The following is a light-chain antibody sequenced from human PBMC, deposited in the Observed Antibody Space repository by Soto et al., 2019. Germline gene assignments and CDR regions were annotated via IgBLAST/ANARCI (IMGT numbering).Light chain of an antibody. Sequence: QSVLTQPASVSGSPGQSITISCTGTSSDVGGYNYVSWYQRYPGKAPKLMIYDVSNRPSGVSNRFSGSKSGNTASLTISGLQAEDEADYYCSSYTSSSAVVFGGGTKLTV. CDR2: DVS. CDR3: SSYTSSSAVV. J-gene: IGLJ3*02. V-gene: IGLV2-14*01. CDR1: SSDVGGYNY.